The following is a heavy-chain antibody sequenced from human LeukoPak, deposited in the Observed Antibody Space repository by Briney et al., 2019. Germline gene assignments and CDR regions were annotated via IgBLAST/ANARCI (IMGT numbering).Heavy chain of an antibody. D-gene: IGHD6-6*01. V-gene: IGHV3-21*01. CDR3: AKTARLFDY. CDR1: GFTFSSYG. Sequence: GGSLRLSCAASGFTFSSYGMHWVRQAPGKGLEWVSCISSSSSYIYNADSVKGRFTISRDNAKNSVYLQMNSLRAEDTAVYYCAKTARLFDYWGHGTQVTVSS. J-gene: IGHJ4*01. CDR2: ISSSSSYI.